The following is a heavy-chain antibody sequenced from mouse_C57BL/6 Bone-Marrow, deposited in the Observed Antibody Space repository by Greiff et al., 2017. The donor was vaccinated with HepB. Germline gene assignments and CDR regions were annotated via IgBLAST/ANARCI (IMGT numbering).Heavy chain of an antibody. CDR2: IHPNSGST. CDR3: ARSPDSSGSSYAMDY. V-gene: IGHV1-64*01. J-gene: IGHJ4*01. Sequence: QVQLKQPGAELVKPGASVKLSCKASGYTFTSYWMHWVKQRPGQGLEWIGMIHPNSGSTNYNEKFKSKATLTVDKSSSTAYMQLSSLTSEDSAVYYCARSPDSSGSSYAMDYWGQGTSVTVSS. CDR1: GYTFTSYW. D-gene: IGHD3-2*02.